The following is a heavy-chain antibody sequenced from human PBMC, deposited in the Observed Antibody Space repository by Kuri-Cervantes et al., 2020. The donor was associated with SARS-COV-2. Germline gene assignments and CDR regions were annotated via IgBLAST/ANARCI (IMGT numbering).Heavy chain of an antibody. V-gene: IGHV3-23*01. CDR1: GFTFSSYA. D-gene: IGHD2-2*02. CDR3: AKEARYCSSPSCYTLFDY. CDR2: ISGSGGST. J-gene: IGHJ4*02. Sequence: LSLTCAASGFTFSSYAMSCVRQAPGKGLEWVSAISGSGGSTYYADSVKGRFTISRDNSKNTLYLQMNSLRAEDTAVYYCAKEARYCSSPSCYTLFDYWGQGTLVTVSS.